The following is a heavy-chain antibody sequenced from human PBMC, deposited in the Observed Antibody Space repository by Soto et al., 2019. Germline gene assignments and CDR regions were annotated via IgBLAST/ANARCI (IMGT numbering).Heavy chain of an antibody. D-gene: IGHD2-8*01. V-gene: IGHV5-51*01. CDR2: IYPGDSDT. Sequence: GESLKISCKGSGYSFTSYWIGWVRQMPGKGLEWMGIIYPGDSDTRYSPSFQGQVTIPADKSISTAYLQWSSLKASDTAMYYCARRGYCTNGVCYRYGMDVWGQGTTVTV. CDR1: GYSFTSYW. CDR3: ARRGYCTNGVCYRYGMDV. J-gene: IGHJ6*02.